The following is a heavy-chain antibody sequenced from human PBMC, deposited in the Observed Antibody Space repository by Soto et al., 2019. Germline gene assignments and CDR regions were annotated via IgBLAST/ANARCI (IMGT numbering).Heavy chain of an antibody. CDR1: GFTFSSYA. CDR2: MSGSGGST. CDR3: AKNPQMCSGGSCYSGLGY. V-gene: IGHV3-23*01. J-gene: IGHJ4*02. D-gene: IGHD2-15*01. Sequence: EVQLLASGGGLVQPGGSMRLSCAASGFTFSSYAMSWVRQAPGKGLEWVSAMSGSGGSTYYADSVKGRFTISRDNSKSTLYLHRNSLRVEDTAVYYCAKNPQMCSGGSCYSGLGYWGQGTLVTFSS.